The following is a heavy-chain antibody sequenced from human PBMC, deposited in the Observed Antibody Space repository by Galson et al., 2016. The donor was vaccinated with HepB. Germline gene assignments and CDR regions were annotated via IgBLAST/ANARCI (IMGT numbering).Heavy chain of an antibody. CDR3: AKDRDHFGDYVFDY. V-gene: IGHV3-43D*03. D-gene: IGHD4-17*01. Sequence: SLRLSCAASGFTFDDYAMHWVRQAPGKGLEWVSLISWDGGSTYYADSVKGRFTISRDNSKNSLYLQMNSLRAEDTALYYCAKDRDHFGDYVFDYWGQGTLVTVSS. CDR2: ISWDGGST. CDR1: GFTFDDYA. J-gene: IGHJ4*02.